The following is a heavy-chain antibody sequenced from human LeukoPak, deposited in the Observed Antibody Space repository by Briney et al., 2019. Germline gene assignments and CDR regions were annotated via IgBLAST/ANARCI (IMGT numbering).Heavy chain of an antibody. D-gene: IGHD6-13*01. J-gene: IGHJ6*03. Sequence: GSSVKVSCKASGGSITSHSISWVRQAPGQGLEWMGWINPNSGGTNYAQKFQGRVTMTRDTSISTAYMELSRLRSDDTAVYYCARGIAAAGYYYYYYMDVWGKGTTVTVSS. CDR3: ARGIAAAGYYYYYYMDV. V-gene: IGHV1-2*02. CDR2: INPNSGGT. CDR1: GGSITSHS.